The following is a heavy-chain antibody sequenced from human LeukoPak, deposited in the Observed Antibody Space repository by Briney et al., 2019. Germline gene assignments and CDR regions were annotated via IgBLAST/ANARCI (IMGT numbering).Heavy chain of an antibody. Sequence: PGGFLRLSCAASGFTFNNYEMNWVRQAPGKGLEWVSYISTSGSTIYYAGSVKGRFTISRDNAKNSLYLQMNSLRAEDTAVYYCASYCTNGVCDHYYYYGMDVWGQGTTVTVSS. D-gene: IGHD2-8*01. CDR2: ISTSGSTI. CDR1: GFTFNNYE. CDR3: ASYCTNGVCDHYYYYGMDV. V-gene: IGHV3-48*03. J-gene: IGHJ6*02.